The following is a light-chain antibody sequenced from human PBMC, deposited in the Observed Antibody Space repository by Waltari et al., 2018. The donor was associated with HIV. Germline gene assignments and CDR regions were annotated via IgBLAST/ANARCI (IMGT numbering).Light chain of an antibody. CDR3: CSYAGSPYV. V-gene: IGLV2-23*02. CDR1: SSDVGNYNL. Sequence: HSALTQPASVSGSPGQSNTISCTGTSSDVGNYNLVSWYQQHPGKAPKLIIYEVTKRPSGISNRFSGSKSGNTASLTISGLQAEDEADYYCCSYAGSPYVLGSGTKVTVL. CDR2: EVT. J-gene: IGLJ1*01.